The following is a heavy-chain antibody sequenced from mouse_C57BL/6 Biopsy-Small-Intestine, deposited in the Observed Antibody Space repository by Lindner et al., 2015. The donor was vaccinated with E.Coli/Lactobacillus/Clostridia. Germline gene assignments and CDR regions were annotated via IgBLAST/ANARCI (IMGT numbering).Heavy chain of an antibody. J-gene: IGHJ2*01. Sequence: VQLQESGAELMKPGASVKLSCKATGYTFTGYWIEWVKQRPGHGLEWIGEILPGSGNTNYNEKFKGKATFTADTSSNTAYMQLSSLTTEDSAIYYCASYHYGSRSYFDYWGQGTTLTVPS. D-gene: IGHD1-1*01. CDR2: ILPGSGNT. CDR3: ASYHYGSRSYFDY. CDR1: GYTFTGYW. V-gene: IGHV1-9*01.